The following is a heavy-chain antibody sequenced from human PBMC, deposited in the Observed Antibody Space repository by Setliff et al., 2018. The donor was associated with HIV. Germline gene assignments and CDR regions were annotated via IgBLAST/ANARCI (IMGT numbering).Heavy chain of an antibody. CDR1: GDSITSGGYC. CDR2: VYISGRT. Sequence: SETLSLTCTVSGDSITSGGYCWSWIRQPAGKGLEWIRRVYISGRTDYNPSLKSRVTISIETSMNQFSLKFSSVTDADTAVYYCARDSSTHNTLTGYLDSWGQGALVTVSS. J-gene: IGHJ4*02. CDR3: ARDSSTHNTLTGYLDS. D-gene: IGHD3-9*01. V-gene: IGHV4-61*02.